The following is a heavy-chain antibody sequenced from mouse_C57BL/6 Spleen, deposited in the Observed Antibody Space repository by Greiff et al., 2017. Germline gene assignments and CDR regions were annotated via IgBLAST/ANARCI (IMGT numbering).Heavy chain of an antibody. CDR1: GYTFTSYW. V-gene: IGHV1-64*01. Sequence: VQLQQPGAELVKPGASVKLSCKASGYTFTSYWMHWVKQRPGQGLEWIGMIHPNSGSTNYNEKFKSKATLTVDKSSSTAYMQLSSLTSEDSAVYDCARDSSYDYWYFDVWGTGTTVTVSS. CDR3: ARDSSYDYWYFDV. J-gene: IGHJ1*03. D-gene: IGHD1-1*01. CDR2: IHPNSGST.